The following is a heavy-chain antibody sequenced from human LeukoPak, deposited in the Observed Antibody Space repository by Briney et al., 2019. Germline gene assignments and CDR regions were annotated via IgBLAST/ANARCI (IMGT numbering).Heavy chain of an antibody. CDR2: IYPGDSEV. V-gene: IGHV5-51*01. D-gene: IGHD6-13*01. CDR1: GYSFTGNW. CDR3: ARLTGYRAVKYYYYYGMDV. Sequence: GESLKISCKGSGYSFTGNWIGWVRQMPGKGLECMGMIYPGDSEVRYSPSFQGHITISADKSISTAYLQWSSLKASDTAMYYCARLTGYRAVKYYYYYGMDVWGQGTTVTVSS. J-gene: IGHJ6*02.